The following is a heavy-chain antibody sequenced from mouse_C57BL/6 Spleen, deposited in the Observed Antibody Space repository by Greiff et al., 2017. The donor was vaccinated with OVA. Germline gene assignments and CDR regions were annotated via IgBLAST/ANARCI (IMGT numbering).Heavy chain of an antibody. CDR3: ARSSSSYWYFDV. J-gene: IGHJ1*03. V-gene: IGHV1-26*01. CDR2: INPNNGGT. D-gene: IGHD1-1*01. Sequence: VQLQQSGPELVKPGASVKISCKASGYTFTDYYMNWVKQSHGKSLEWIGDINPNNGGTSYNQKFKGKATLTVDKSSSTAYMELRSLTSEDSAVYYCARSSSSYWYFDVWGTGTTVTVSS. CDR1: GYTFTDYY.